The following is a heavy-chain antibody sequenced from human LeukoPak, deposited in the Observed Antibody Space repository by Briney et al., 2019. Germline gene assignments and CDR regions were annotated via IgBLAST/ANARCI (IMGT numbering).Heavy chain of an antibody. CDR2: INPKSGDA. Sequence: ASVKVSCKASGSTFSDYHINWVRQAAGQGPEGMGWINPKSGDASYNQAFQGRVTMTRDTSISTAYMELNRLRSDDTAMYYCARGEYSNGYPYRLDSWGQGTLVTVSS. V-gene: IGHV1-2*02. CDR1: GSTFSDYH. D-gene: IGHD3-16*01. CDR3: ARGEYSNGYPYRLDS. J-gene: IGHJ4*02.